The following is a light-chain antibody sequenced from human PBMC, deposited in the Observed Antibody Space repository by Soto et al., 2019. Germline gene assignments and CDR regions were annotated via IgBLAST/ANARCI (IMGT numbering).Light chain of an antibody. CDR1: QSVITN. CDR3: QQYYNWLLT. Sequence: EIVMIQVVATPSISKGARDTLSCRASQSVITNLAWYQQSPGQPPRVLIYGASTRATGIPARFSGSGYGTEFSLTISCLQHEDVGGCYCQQYYNWLLTFGPGLKVDTK. V-gene: IGKV3-15*01. J-gene: IGKJ3*01. CDR2: GAS.